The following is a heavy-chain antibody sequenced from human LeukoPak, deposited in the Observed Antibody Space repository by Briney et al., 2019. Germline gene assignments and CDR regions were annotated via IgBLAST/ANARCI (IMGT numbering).Heavy chain of an antibody. CDR1: GFTFSSYW. Sequence: PGGSLRLSCAASGFTFSSYWMSWVRQAPGKGLEWVANIKQDGSEKYYVDSVKGRFTISRDNAKNSLYLQMNSLRAEDTAVYYCARTPRRSWRVFLGGVCYRDAFDIWGQGTMVTVSS. CDR3: ARTPRRSWRVFLGGVCYRDAFDI. D-gene: IGHD2-8*02. V-gene: IGHV3-7*01. CDR2: IKQDGSEK. J-gene: IGHJ3*02.